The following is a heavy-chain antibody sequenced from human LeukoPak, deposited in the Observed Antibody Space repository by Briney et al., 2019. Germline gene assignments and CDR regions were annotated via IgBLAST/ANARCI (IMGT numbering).Heavy chain of an antibody. D-gene: IGHD2/OR15-2a*01. CDR2: ISWNSGSI. Sequence: SLRLSCAASGFTFDDYAMHWVRQAPGKGLEWVSGISWNSGSIGYADSVKGRFTISRDNAKNSLYLQMNSLRAEDTASYYCAKGNNRDYWGQGTLVTVSS. CDR1: GFTFDDYA. V-gene: IGHV3-9*01. CDR3: AKGNNRDY. J-gene: IGHJ4*02.